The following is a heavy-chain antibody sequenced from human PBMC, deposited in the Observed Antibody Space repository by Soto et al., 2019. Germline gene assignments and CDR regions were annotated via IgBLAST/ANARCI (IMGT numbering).Heavy chain of an antibody. CDR1: GFTLSSYW. J-gene: IGHJ4*02. CDR2: IKSDGSGT. D-gene: IGHD1-26*01. CDR3: EFSYLPVGNL. V-gene: IGHV3-74*01. Sequence: LRLSCAASGFTLSSYWMHWVRQAPGKGVVWVSRIKSDGSGTRYADTVKGRFTISRDNAKNTLYLQMNSLRVEDTAVYYCEFSYLPVGNLWCQGTLVTVSS.